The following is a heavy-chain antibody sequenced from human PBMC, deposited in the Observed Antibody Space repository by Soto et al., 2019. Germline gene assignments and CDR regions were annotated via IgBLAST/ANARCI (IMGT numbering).Heavy chain of an antibody. CDR2: ISYDGSNK. V-gene: IGHV3-30*18. CDR1: GFTFSSYG. CDR3: AKARSVEIYFDY. J-gene: IGHJ4*02. Sequence: GGSLRLSCAASGFTFSSYGMHWVRQAQGKGLEWVAVISYDGSNKYYADSVKGRFTISRDNSKNTLYLQMNSLRAEDTAVYYCAKARSVEIYFDYWGQGTLVTVSS.